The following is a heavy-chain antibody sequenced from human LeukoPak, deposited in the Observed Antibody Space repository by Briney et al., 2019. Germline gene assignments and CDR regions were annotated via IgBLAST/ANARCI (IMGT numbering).Heavy chain of an antibody. CDR3: ARGVEASGVGFYAFDI. J-gene: IGHJ3*02. V-gene: IGHV4-4*07. Sequence: SETLSLTCTVSGASIGSFYWVWIRQPAGKGLEWIGRLYNGGDTNYSPSLRSRVTMPVDTSKNQFSLKLKSVTAADTAVYCCARGVEASGVGFYAFDIWGQGTMVTVSS. CDR2: LYNGGDT. D-gene: IGHD6-13*01. CDR1: GASIGSFY.